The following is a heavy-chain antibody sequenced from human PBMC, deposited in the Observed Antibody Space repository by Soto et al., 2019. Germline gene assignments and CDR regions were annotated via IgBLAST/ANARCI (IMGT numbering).Heavy chain of an antibody. CDR2: ISGSGGST. D-gene: IGHD1-26*01. J-gene: IGHJ6*02. Sequence: GGSLRLSCAASGFTFSSYAMSWVRQAPGKGLEWVSAISGSGGSTYCADSVKGRFTISRDNSKNTLYLQMNSLRAEDTAVYYYVKITGSSWGNYYYYYGMDVWGQGTTVTVSS. CDR3: VKITGSSWGNYYYYYGMDV. CDR1: GFTFSSYA. V-gene: IGHV3-23*01.